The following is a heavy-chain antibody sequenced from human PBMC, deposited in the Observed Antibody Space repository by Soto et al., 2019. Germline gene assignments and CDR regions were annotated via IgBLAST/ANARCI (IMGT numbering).Heavy chain of an antibody. CDR2: IDPRDSYT. V-gene: IGHV5-10-1*03. CDR1: GYTFTTFW. J-gene: IGHJ5*02. CDR3: ARLYCSSSNCDSWFDP. D-gene: IGHD2-2*01. Sequence: EVQLVQSVAEVKKPGESLRIACTGFGYTFTTFWISWVGQMPGRGLEWMGRIDPRDSYTNYSPSFQGHVTISADKSISTAYLQWGSLKASDTAMYYCARLYCSSSNCDSWFDPWGQGTLVTVSS.